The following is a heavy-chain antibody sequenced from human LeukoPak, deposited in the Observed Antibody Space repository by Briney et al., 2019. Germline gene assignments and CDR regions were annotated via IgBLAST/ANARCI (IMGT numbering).Heavy chain of an antibody. CDR1: GFTFSSFE. CDR2: ISISGSTI. D-gene: IGHD3-10*01. V-gene: IGHV3-48*03. J-gene: IGHJ4*02. Sequence: TGGSLRLSCAASGFTFSSFEMNWVRQAPGKGLEWVSYISISGSTIYYADSVKGRFTISRDNSKNTLYLQMNSLRAEDTAVYYCAKDHNTMVRGVIIPPYYFDYWSQGTLVTVSS. CDR3: AKDHNTMVRGVIIPPYYFDY.